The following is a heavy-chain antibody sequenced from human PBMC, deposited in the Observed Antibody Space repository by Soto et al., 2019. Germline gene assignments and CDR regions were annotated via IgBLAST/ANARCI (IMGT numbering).Heavy chain of an antibody. V-gene: IGHV3-33*01. CDR3: ARERDGMDV. CDR2: VWYDGSHK. Sequence: QVQLVESGGGVVQPGRSLRLSCAASGFTFSSYAMHWVRQAPGKGLEWVAVVWYDGSHKYYADSVKGRFTISRDNSKNTLYLQMNSLEVDDTALYYCARERDGMDVWGRGTTVSVSS. CDR1: GFTFSSYA. J-gene: IGHJ6*02.